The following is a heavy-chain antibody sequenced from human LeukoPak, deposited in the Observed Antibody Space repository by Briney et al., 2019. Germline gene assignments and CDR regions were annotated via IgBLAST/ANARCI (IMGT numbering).Heavy chain of an antibody. CDR1: GFTFSTYG. Sequence: GGSLRLSCAASGFTFSTYGMHWVRQAPGKGLEWVAVIWYDGSNKYYADSVRGRFTISRDNFKNTLYLQMNSLRAEDTAVYYCATDRPWRGVYWGQGTPVTVSS. CDR3: ATDRPWRGVY. V-gene: IGHV3-33*01. D-gene: IGHD3-10*01. CDR2: IWYDGSNK. J-gene: IGHJ4*02.